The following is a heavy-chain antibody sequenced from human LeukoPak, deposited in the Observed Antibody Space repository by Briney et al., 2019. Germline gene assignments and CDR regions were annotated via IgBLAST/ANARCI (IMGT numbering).Heavy chain of an antibody. V-gene: IGHV4-30-2*01. CDR2: IYHSGST. D-gene: IGHD6-13*01. CDR1: GGSLSSGGYY. Sequence: SQTLSLTCTVSGGSLSSGGYYWSWIRQPPGKGLEWIGYIYHSGSTYYNPSLKSRVTISVDRSNNQFSLRLSSVTAADTAVYYCARDHPYSSSWYNYFDYWGQGTLVTVSS. CDR3: ARDHPYSSSWYNYFDY. J-gene: IGHJ4*02.